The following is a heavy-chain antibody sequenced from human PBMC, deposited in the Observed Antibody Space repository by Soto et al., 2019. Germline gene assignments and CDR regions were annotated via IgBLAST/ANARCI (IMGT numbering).Heavy chain of an antibody. Sequence: EVQLVESGGGLVQPGGSLKLSCAASGFTFSGSAMHWVRQASGKGLEWVGRIRSKANSYATAYAASVKGRFTISRDDSKNPAYLQMNSLKTEDTAVYYCTRHMGPGGYDFWSGYYSPYYYYGMDVWGQGTTVTVSS. CDR2: IRSKANSYAT. J-gene: IGHJ6*02. D-gene: IGHD3-3*01. CDR3: TRHMGPGGYDFWSGYYSPYYYYGMDV. V-gene: IGHV3-73*02. CDR1: GFTFSGSA.